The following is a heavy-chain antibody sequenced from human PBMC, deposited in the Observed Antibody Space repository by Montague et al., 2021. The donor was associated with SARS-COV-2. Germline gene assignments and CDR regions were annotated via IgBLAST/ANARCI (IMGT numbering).Heavy chain of an antibody. D-gene: IGHD3-3*01. V-gene: IGHV4-38-2*02. CDR1: GYSISDGYY. CDR2: IFQSGTT. J-gene: IGHJ6*02. CDR3: AREHWENYYDFWSGTNLASDYPYSCMDF. Sequence: SETLSLTCTVSGYSISDGYYWVWIRQPPGKGLEWIGNIFQSGTTYYNPSLERRSTMSVDTSKNQFSLKLSSVTAADTAVYYCAREHWENYYDFWSGTNLASDYPYSCMDFWGQGTTVTVSS.